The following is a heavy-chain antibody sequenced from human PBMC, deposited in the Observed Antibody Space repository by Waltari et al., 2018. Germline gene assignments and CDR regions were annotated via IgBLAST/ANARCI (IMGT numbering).Heavy chain of an antibody. V-gene: IGHV3-9*01. D-gene: IGHD3-10*01. Sequence: EVQLVESGGGLVQPGRSLRLTCEGSGFKFDDFAMHWVRQAPGKGLEWVSGITWNSGKIGYVDSVKGRFTISRDNAKNSLFLEMKSLTREDTALYYCARDTSWSYVGSLDFWGQGVPVTVSS. CDR2: ITWNSGKI. CDR3: ARDTSWSYVGSLDF. CDR1: GFKFDDFA. J-gene: IGHJ4*02.